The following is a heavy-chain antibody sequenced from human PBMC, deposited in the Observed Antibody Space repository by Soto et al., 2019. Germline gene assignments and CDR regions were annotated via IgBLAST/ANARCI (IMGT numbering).Heavy chain of an antibody. CDR3: ARHMGDAMVV. CDR2: ITGDGRYT. J-gene: IGHJ6*04. CDR1: AFTFNRFW. V-gene: IGHV3-74*01. Sequence: VHLVESGGGLVQPGGSLSLSCAASAFTFNRFWMHWVRLVPGKGLVWVSRITGDGRYTSYEDSVKGRFTISRDNANNTLSLQMNSLRVEDTAVYYSARHMGDAMVVWGEGTTVTVSS.